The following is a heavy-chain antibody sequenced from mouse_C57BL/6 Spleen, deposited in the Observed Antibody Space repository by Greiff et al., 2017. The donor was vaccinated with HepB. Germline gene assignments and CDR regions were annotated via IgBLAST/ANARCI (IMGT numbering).Heavy chain of an antibody. Sequence: QVQLQQPGAELVRPGSSVKLSCKASGYTFTSYWMDWVKQRPGQGLEWIGNIYPSDSETHYNQKFKDKATLTVDKSSSTAYMQLSSLTSEDSAVYYCARRSTYWYFDVWGTGTTVTVSS. CDR3: ARRSTYWYFDV. CDR1: GYTFTSYW. V-gene: IGHV1-61*01. D-gene: IGHD5-1*01. J-gene: IGHJ1*03. CDR2: IYPSDSET.